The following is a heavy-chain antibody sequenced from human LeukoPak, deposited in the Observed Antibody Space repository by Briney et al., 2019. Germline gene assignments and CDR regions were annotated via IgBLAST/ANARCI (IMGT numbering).Heavy chain of an antibody. CDR1: GGSISSGSYY. CDR2: ISTSGDT. J-gene: IGHJ6*03. V-gene: IGHV4-61*02. CDR3: AGTFYGDYVPLNYYYYYYMDV. D-gene: IGHD4-17*01. Sequence: SETLSLTCTVSGGSISSGSYYWTWIRQPAGKGLEWIGRISTSGDTIYNPSLKSRVTISVDTSKNQFSLKLSSVTAADTAVYYCAGTFYGDYVPLNYYYYYYMDVWGKGTTVTISS.